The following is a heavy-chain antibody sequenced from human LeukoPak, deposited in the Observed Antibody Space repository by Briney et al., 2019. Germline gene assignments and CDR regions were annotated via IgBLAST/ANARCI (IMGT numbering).Heavy chain of an antibody. CDR3: ASYYDSSGYIDY. Sequence: PSETLSLTCTVSGGSISSYYWSWIRQPPWKGLEWIGYIYYSGSTNYNPSLKSRVTISVDTSKNQFSLKLSSVTAADTAVYYCASYYDSSGYIDYWGQGTLVTVSS. CDR2: IYYSGST. V-gene: IGHV4-59*08. CDR1: GGSISSYY. D-gene: IGHD3-22*01. J-gene: IGHJ4*02.